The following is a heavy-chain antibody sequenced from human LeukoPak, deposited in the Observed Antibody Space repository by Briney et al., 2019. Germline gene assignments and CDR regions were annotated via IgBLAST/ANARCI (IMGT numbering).Heavy chain of an antibody. CDR2: ISSSSSYI. CDR3: ARVGALSSSWLLY. V-gene: IGHV3-21*01. CDR1: GFIFRNYS. J-gene: IGHJ4*02. D-gene: IGHD6-13*01. Sequence: GGSLRLSCVGSGFIFRNYSMNWVRQAPGKGLEWVSFISSSSSYIYYADSLKGRFTISRDNAKNSLYLQMNSLRAEDTAVYFCARVGALSSSWLLYWGQGTLVTVSS.